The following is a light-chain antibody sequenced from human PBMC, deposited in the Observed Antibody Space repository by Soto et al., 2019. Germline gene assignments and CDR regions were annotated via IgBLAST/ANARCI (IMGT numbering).Light chain of an antibody. J-gene: IGKJ1*01. CDR1: QGVNNN. Sequence: EIVMTQSPATLSVSPGERATLSCRASQGVNNNLAWYQQKPGRAPRLLIYDASTRATGIPARFSGSGSGTEFTLAISSLQSGDFAVYYCQQYNNWPRTFGQGSKVEIK. CDR2: DAS. V-gene: IGKV3-15*01. CDR3: QQYNNWPRT.